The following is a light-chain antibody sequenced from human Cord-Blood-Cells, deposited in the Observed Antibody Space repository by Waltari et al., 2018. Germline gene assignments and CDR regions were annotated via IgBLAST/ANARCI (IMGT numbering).Light chain of an antibody. CDR1: SSDGGGYNY. V-gene: IGLV2-8*01. Sequence: QSALTQPPSASGSPGPSVTISCTGTSSDGGGYNYVSWYQQHPSKAPKLMIYEVSKRPSVVLDRVSGSKSGNTASLTVSGLQAEDEADYYCSSYAGSNNFVFGTGTKVTVL. CDR2: EVS. CDR3: SSYAGSNNFV. J-gene: IGLJ1*01.